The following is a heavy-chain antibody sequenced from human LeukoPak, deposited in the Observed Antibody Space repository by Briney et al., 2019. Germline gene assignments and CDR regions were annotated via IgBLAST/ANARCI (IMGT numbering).Heavy chain of an antibody. Sequence: ASVKVSCKASGGTFSSYAISWVRQAPGQGLEWMGRINPNSGGTNYAQKFQGRVTMTRDTSISTAYMELSRLRSDDTAVYYCARRTYGDYSNFDYWGQGTLVTVSS. CDR3: ARRTYGDYSNFDY. CDR1: GGTFSSYA. J-gene: IGHJ4*02. CDR2: INPNSGGT. V-gene: IGHV1-2*06. D-gene: IGHD4-17*01.